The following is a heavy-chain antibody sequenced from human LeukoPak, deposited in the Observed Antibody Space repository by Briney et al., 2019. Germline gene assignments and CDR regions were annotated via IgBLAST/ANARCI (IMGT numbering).Heavy chain of an antibody. CDR1: GFTFSSYS. V-gene: IGHV3-48*04. J-gene: IGHJ4*02. Sequence: PGGSLRLSCAASGFTFSSYSMNWVRQAPGKGLEWVSYISSSSSTIYYADSAKGRFTISRDNAKNSLYLQMNSLRAEDTAVYYCARDSGSYYSGYYFDYWGQGTLVTVSS. CDR2: ISSSSSTI. D-gene: IGHD1-26*01. CDR3: ARDSGSYYSGYYFDY.